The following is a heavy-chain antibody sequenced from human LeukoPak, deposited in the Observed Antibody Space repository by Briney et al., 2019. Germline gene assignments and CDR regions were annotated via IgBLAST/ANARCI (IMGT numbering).Heavy chain of an antibody. CDR2: ISYDGSNK. D-gene: IGHD6-19*01. J-gene: IGHJ6*03. CDR3: ARGVAVAGAYYYMDV. V-gene: IGHV3-30*04. CDR1: GFTFSSYA. Sequence: PGGSLRLSCAASGFTFSSYAMHWVRQAPGKGLEWVAVISYDGSNKYYADSVKGRFTISRDNAKNSLYLQMNSLRAEDTALYYCARGVAVAGAYYYMDVWGKGTTVTGSS.